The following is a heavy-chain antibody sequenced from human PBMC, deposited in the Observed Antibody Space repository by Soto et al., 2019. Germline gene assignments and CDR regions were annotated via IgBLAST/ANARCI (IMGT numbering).Heavy chain of an antibody. D-gene: IGHD3-16*01. CDR1: GYTFASHA. V-gene: IGHV1-3*01. Sequence: GASVKVSCKDSGYTFASHAMHWVRQAPGQRLEWMGWINAGNGNTKYSQKFQGRVTITRDTSASSAYMELSSLRSEDTAVYYCARDAFARDQTFDYWGQGTLVTVSS. J-gene: IGHJ4*02. CDR2: INAGNGNT. CDR3: ARDAFARDQTFDY.